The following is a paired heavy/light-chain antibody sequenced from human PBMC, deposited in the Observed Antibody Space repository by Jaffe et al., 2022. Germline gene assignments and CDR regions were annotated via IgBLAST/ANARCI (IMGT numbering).Light chain of an antibody. CDR2: DAS. Sequence: EIVLTQSPATLSLSPGERATLSCRASQSVGSYLAWYQHKPGQAPRLLIYDASNRATGIPARFSGSGSGTDFTLTISSLEPEDFAVYYCQQRVNWPLTFGGGTKVEIK. V-gene: IGKV3-11*01. CDR3: QQRVNWPLT. CDR1: QSVGSY. J-gene: IGKJ4*01.
Heavy chain of an antibody. CDR2: IYYSGST. J-gene: IGHJ4*02. V-gene: IGHV4-39*02. CDR3: ARDGGYCGGGSCYPDY. CDR1: GGSISSSNSY. Sequence: QLQLQESGPGLVKPSETLSLTCTVSGGSISSSNSYWGWVRQPPGKGLEWIGSIYYSGSTYYNPSLKSRVTISVDTSKKQFSLKLTSVTAADTAVYYCARDGGYCGGGSCYPDYWGQGTLVTVSS. D-gene: IGHD2-15*01.